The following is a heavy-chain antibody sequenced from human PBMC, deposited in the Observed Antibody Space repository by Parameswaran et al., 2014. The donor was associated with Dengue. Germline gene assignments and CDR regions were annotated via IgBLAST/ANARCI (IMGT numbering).Heavy chain of an antibody. CDR3: ARDKERSGYYPYYYYYGMDV. J-gene: IGHJ6*02. Sequence: ISVARLVRQAPGQGLEWMGWISAYNGNTNYAQKLQGRVTMTTDTSTSTAYMELRSLRSDDTAVYYCARDKERSGYYPYYYYYGMDVWAKGPRSPSP. D-gene: IGHD3-3*01. V-gene: IGHV1-18*01. CDR2: ISAYNGNT. CDR1: ISV.